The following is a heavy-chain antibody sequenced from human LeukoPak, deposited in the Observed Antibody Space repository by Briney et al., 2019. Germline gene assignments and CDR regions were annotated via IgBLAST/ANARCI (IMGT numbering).Heavy chain of an antibody. V-gene: IGHV1-2*02. Sequence: GASVKVSCKASGYTFTGYYMHWVRQAPGQGLEWMGYIYPNNGATKYAQKFQGRVTMTRDTSISTAYMELSGLGSDDTAVYYCGTLLSNGPFDYWGQGSLVTVSS. CDR2: IYPNNGAT. CDR3: GTLLSNGPFDY. CDR1: GYTFTGYY. J-gene: IGHJ4*02.